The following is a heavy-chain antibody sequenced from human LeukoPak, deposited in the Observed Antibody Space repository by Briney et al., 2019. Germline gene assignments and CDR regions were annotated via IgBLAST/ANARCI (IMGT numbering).Heavy chain of an antibody. CDR3: ARVLYGDYAYYYYYYYMDV. CDR1: GGSFSGYY. CDR2: INHSGST. D-gene: IGHD4-17*01. V-gene: IGHV4-34*01. Sequence: SETLSLTCAVYGGSFSGYYWSWIRQPPGKGLEWIGEINHSGSTNYNPSLKSRVTISVDTSKNQFSLKLSSVTAADTAVYYCARVLYGDYAYYYYYYYMDVWGKGTTVTISS. J-gene: IGHJ6*03.